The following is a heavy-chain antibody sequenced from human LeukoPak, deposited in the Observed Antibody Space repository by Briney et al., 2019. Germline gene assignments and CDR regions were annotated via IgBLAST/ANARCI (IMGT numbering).Heavy chain of an antibody. J-gene: IGHJ6*02. CDR1: GGSISSYY. Sequence: SETLSLTCTVSGGSISSYYWSWIRQPPGKGLEWIGYIYYSGSTNYNPSLKSRVTISVDTSKNQFSLKLSSVTAADTAVYYCARQEWLRFAGMDVWGQGTTVTVSS. D-gene: IGHD5-12*01. V-gene: IGHV4-59*08. CDR3: ARQEWLRFAGMDV. CDR2: IYYSGST.